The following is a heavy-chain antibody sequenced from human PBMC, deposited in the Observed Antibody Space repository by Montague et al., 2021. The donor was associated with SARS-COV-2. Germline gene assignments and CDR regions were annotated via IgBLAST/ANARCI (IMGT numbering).Heavy chain of an antibody. CDR2: IAGSSDSTGDGT. CDR1: GFSIRNYA. V-gene: IGHV3-23*01. Sequence: SLRLSCAASGFSIRNYAMSWVRQAPGRGLEWVSAIAGSSDSTGDGTYYADSVKGRFTISRDNSKNTLYLQMNSLRAEDTALYYCARDSFSSCTSSSCYMGGMDVWGQGTMVTVSS. J-gene: IGHJ6*02. D-gene: IGHD2-2*02. CDR3: ARDSFSSCTSSSCYMGGMDV.